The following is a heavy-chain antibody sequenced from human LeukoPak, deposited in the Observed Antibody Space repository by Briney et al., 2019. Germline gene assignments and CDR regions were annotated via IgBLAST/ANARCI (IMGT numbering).Heavy chain of an antibody. V-gene: IGHV3-48*01. D-gene: IGHD2-15*01. J-gene: IGHJ6*03. CDR1: GFTLNMYS. CDR2: VSSSSSLI. CDR3: AREDGYCSGGSCYTWYYMDV. Sequence: GESLKISCAASGFTLNMYSMNWVRQAPGKGLEWVSYVSSSSSLIYYSDSVRGRFTISRDSATNSVSLQMNSLRVEDTAVYYCAREDGYCSGGSCYTWYYMDVWGKGTTVTVSS.